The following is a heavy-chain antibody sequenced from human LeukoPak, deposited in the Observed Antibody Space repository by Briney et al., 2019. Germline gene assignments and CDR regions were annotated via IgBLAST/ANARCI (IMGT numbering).Heavy chain of an antibody. V-gene: IGHV4-39*07. D-gene: IGHD3-10*01. CDR1: GGSISSSSYY. J-gene: IGHJ4*02. CDR2: IYYSGST. Sequence: PSETLSLTCTVSGGSISSSSYYWGWIRQPPGKGLEWIGSIYYSGSTYYNPSLKSRVTISVDTSKNQFSLKLSSVTAADTAVYYCASPLLWFGELLYYWGQGTLVTVSS. CDR3: ASPLLWFGELLYY.